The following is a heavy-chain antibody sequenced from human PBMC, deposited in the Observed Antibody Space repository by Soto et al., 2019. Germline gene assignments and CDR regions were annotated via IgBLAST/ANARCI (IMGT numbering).Heavy chain of an antibody. CDR3: TRSYGYTFGGSLDN. D-gene: IGHD5-18*01. V-gene: IGHV1-69*01. J-gene: IGHJ4*02. CDR2: IITAFGTT. Sequence: QLQLVQSGPEVKKPGSSVKVSCKASGDTFNSYVITWVRQAPGQGLEWLGGIITAFGTTSYAQNFQDRLTIPADEAATTDHMELSSLTSDDTAMYYCTRSYGYTFGGSLDNWGQGTLVTVSS. CDR1: GDTFNSYV.